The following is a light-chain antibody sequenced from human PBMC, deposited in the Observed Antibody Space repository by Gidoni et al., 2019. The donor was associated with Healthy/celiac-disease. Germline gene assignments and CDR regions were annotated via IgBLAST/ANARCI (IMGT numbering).Light chain of an antibody. CDR1: QSVSSSY. Sequence: DIVLTQSPATLSLSPGERATLSCRASQSVSSSYLAWYQQKPGQSPSLLIYGASSRATGIPDRFSGSGSGTDFTLTISRLEPEDFAVYYCQQYGSSPLLTFXGXTKVEIK. J-gene: IGKJ4*01. CDR2: GAS. V-gene: IGKV3-20*01. CDR3: QQYGSSPLLT.